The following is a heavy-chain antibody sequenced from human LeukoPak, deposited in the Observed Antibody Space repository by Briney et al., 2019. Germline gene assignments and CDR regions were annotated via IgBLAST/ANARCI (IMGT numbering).Heavy chain of an antibody. Sequence: ASVKVSCKASGYTFTGYYMHWVRQAPGQGLEWMGWIHPNSGGTNYAQKFQGRVTMTRDTSISTAYMELSRLRSDDTAVYYCARTLPITDYYGSGPYGMDVWGQGTTVTVSS. CDR3: ARTLPITDYYGSGPYGMDV. V-gene: IGHV1-2*02. J-gene: IGHJ6*02. D-gene: IGHD3-10*01. CDR2: IHPNSGGT. CDR1: GYTFTGYY.